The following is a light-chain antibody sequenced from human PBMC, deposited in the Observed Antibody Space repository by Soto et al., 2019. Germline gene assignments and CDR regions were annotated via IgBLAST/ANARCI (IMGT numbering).Light chain of an antibody. CDR3: QQYYSTPPT. Sequence: DIVMTQSPDSLAVSLGERATINCKSSQSVLYSPNNKNYLTWYQQKPGQPPKLLIYWASTRESGVPDRFSGSGSGTDFTLTISSLQAEDVAVYYCQQYYSTPPTFGGGTKVEIK. CDR2: WAS. J-gene: IGKJ4*01. CDR1: QSVLYSPNNKNY. V-gene: IGKV4-1*01.